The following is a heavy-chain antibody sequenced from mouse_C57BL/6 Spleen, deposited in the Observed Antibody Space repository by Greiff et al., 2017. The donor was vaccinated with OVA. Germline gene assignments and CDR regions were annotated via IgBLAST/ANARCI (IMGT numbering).Heavy chain of an antibody. CDR3: ARQGTVVKRDFDD. J-gene: IGHJ2*01. Sequence: EVMLVESGGDLVKPGGSLKLSCAASGFTFSSYGMSWVRQTPDKRLEWVATISSGGSYTYYPDSVKGRFTISRDNAKNTLYLQMSSLKSEDTAMYYCARQGTVVKRDFDDWGKGTTLTVSS. V-gene: IGHV5-6*02. CDR2: ISSGGSYT. D-gene: IGHD1-1*01. CDR1: GFTFSSYG.